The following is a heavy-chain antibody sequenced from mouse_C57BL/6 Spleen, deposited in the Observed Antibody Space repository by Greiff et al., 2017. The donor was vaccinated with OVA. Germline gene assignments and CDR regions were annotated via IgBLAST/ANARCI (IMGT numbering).Heavy chain of an antibody. CDR3: AREDIYYDYSFAY. V-gene: IGHV5-17*01. D-gene: IGHD2-4*01. Sequence: EVHLVESGGGLVKPGGSLKLSCAASGFTFSDYGMHWVRQAPEKGLEWVAYISSGSSTIYYADTVKGRFTISRDNAKNTLFLQMTSLRSEDTAMYYCAREDIYYDYSFAYWGQGTLVTVSA. CDR1: GFTFSDYG. CDR2: ISSGSSTI. J-gene: IGHJ3*01.